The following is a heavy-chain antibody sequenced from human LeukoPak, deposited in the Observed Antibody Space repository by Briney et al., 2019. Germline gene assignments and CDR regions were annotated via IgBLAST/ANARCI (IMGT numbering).Heavy chain of an antibody. CDR2: IYASGST. D-gene: IGHD3-16*01. J-gene: IGHJ6*03. CDR3: ARVCVGGRSCMDV. V-gene: IGHV4-4*07. CDR1: GGSISSYY. Sequence: TSETLSLTCTVSGGSISSYYWSWIRQPAGKGLEWIGRIYASGSTNYNSSLKSRVTMSVDKSRNQFSLQLSSVTAADMAVYYCARVCVGGRSCMDVWGKGTTVTISS.